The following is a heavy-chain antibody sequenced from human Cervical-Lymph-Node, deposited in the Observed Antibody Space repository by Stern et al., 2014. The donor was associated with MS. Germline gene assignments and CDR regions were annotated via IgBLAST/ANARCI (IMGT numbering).Heavy chain of an antibody. J-gene: IGHJ4*02. CDR2: IYSDGNA. V-gene: IGHV3-53*01. CDR3: ARVTTKSDY. D-gene: IGHD1-1*01. Sequence: EVQLEESGGSLIQPGGSLRLSCAASGVNVSNNYMTWVRQAPGKGLEWVAVIYSDGNAYYADSVRGRFTMSRDNSNNTLYLHMNSLRAEDTAAYYCARVTTKSDYWGQGTLVTVSS. CDR1: GVNVSNNY.